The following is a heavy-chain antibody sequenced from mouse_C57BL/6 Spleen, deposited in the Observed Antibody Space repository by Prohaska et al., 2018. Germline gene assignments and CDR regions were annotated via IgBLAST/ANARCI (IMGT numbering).Heavy chain of an antibody. CDR2: INPNNGGT. V-gene: IGHV1-26*01. CDR1: GYTFTDYY. J-gene: IGHJ3*01. D-gene: IGHD2-4*01. CDR3: ARSGYDYSWFAY. Sequence: PGASVKISCKASGYTFTDYYMNWVKQSLGKSLEWIGDINPNNGGTSYNQKFKGKATLTVDKSSSTAYMELRSLTSEDSAVYYCARSGYDYSWFAYWGQGTLVTVSA.